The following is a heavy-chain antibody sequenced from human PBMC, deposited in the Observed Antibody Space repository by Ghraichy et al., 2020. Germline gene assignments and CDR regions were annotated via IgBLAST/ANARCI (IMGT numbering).Heavy chain of an antibody. D-gene: IGHD2-21*02. J-gene: IGHJ5*02. Sequence: LSLTCTVSGGSISSGGYYWSWIRQHPGKGLEWIGYIYYSGSTYYNPSLKSRVTISVDTSKNQFSLKLSSVTAADTAVYYCARYNPDPAYCGGDCYFYNWFDPWGQGTLVTVSS. V-gene: IGHV4-31*03. CDR2: IYYSGST. CDR3: ARYNPDPAYCGGDCYFYNWFDP. CDR1: GGSISSGGYY.